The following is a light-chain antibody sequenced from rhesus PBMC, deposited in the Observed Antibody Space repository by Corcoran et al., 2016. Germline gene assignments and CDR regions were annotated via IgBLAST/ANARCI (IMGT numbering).Light chain of an antibody. CDR1: QSVSSS. Sequence: EIVMTQSPATLSLSPGERATLSCRASQSVSSSLGWYQQKPGQAPRLLIYGASRRATGIPARFSGSVSGTDFTLTISSLEPEDVAVYYCLQHSSWPRTFGQGTKVEIK. CDR2: GAS. CDR3: LQHSSWPRT. V-gene: IGKV3-24*01. J-gene: IGKJ1*01.